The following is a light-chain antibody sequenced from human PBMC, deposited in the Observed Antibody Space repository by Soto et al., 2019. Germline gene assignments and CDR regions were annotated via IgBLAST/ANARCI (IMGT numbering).Light chain of an antibody. V-gene: IGKV3-15*01. CDR2: GAS. Sequence: ETLLTLTPSTLCRVREESTSRSSPASESVSSHLAWYQQKPGQAPRLLIRGASTRATGIPATFSGSGSGTDFTFTFSSLKPEDFAVYYCQQYDKWPLAFGRGTRLEIK. CDR1: ESVSSH. J-gene: IGKJ5*01. CDR3: QQYDKWPLA.